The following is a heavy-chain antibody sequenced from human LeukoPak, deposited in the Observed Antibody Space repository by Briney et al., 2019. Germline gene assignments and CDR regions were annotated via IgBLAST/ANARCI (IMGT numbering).Heavy chain of an antibody. J-gene: IGHJ4*02. CDR2: ISSSSSYI. V-gene: IGHV3-21*01. D-gene: IGHD3-22*01. Sequence: GGSLRLSCAASGFTFSSYSMTWVRQAPGKGLEWVSSISSSSSYIYYADSVKGRFTISRDNAKNSLYLQMNSLRAEDTAVYYCAREGYYYDSSGYAEAVDYWGQGTLVTVSS. CDR1: GFTFSSYS. CDR3: AREGYYYDSSGYAEAVDY.